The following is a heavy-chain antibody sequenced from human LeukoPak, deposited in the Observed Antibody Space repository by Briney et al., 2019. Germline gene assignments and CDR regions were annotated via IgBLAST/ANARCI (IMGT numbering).Heavy chain of an antibody. CDR1: GFTFSSHA. Sequence: GGSLRLSCAVSGFTFSSHAMSWVRQAPGKGLEWISAISISGGRTYYADSVKGRFSISRDNSKNTLYLQMNGLRAEETAMYYCATPYTSGWSLYFDNWGQGTLVTVSS. V-gene: IGHV3-23*01. CDR3: ATPYTSGWSLYFDN. D-gene: IGHD6-19*01. J-gene: IGHJ4*02. CDR2: ISISGGRT.